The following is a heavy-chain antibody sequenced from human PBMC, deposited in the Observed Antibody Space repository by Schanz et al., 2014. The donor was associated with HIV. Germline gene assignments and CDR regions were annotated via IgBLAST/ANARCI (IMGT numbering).Heavy chain of an antibody. D-gene: IGHD5-18*01. V-gene: IGHV1-69*01. CDR1: GGTFSSYA. CDR3: ASGRFDTVIWWGDAFLI. CDR2: IIPIFGTT. Sequence: QVQLVQSGAEVKKPGSSVKVSCKASGGTFSSYAISWVRQAPGQGLEWMGGIIPIFGTTNYAQKFQGRVPITAVESTSTAYMELSSLRSEDTAVYYCASGRFDTVIWWGDAFLIWGRGTMVTVSS. J-gene: IGHJ3*02.